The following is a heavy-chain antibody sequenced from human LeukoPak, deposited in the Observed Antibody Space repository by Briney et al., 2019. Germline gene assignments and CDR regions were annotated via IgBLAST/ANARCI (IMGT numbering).Heavy chain of an antibody. V-gene: IGHV3-30*03. Sequence: GGSLRLSCAASGFTFSVYGMYWVRQPPGKGLEWVALISYDGTDKYHVDSVKGRFTISRDNAKNSLYLQMNSLRAEDTAVYYCARQETTAAAGSLGVSDYWGQGTLVTVSS. D-gene: IGHD6-13*01. J-gene: IGHJ4*02. CDR3: ARQETTAAAGSLGVSDY. CDR2: ISYDGTDK. CDR1: GFTFSVYG.